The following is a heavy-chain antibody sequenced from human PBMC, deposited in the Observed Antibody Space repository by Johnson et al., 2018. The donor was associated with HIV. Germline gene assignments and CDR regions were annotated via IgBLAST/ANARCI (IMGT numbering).Heavy chain of an antibody. CDR1: GVTVSSNY. J-gene: IGHJ3*02. CDR2: LFSGGTT. V-gene: IGHV3-66*01. Sequence: VQLVESGGGLVQPGGSLRLSCAASGVTVSSNYMTWVRQAPGKGLEWVSVLFSGGTTYYADSVKGRFTISRANSKNTLYLQMNSRRAGNTAVYYCARGKGWLDAFDMLCQVTMVTVSS. CDR3: ARGKGWLDAFDM. D-gene: IGHD3-22*01.